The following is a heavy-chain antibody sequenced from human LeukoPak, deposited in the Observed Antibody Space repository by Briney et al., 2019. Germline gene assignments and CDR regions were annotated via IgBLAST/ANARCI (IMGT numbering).Heavy chain of an antibody. D-gene: IGHD2-15*01. CDR1: GGSISSSSYY. CDR2: IYYSGST. Sequence: KPSETLSLTCTVSGGSISSSSYYWGWIRQPPGKGLEWIGYIYYSGSTNYNPSLKSRVTISVDTSKNQFSLKLSSVTAADTAVYYCARSPLGWYHPDWFDPWGQGTLVTVSS. V-gene: IGHV4-61*05. J-gene: IGHJ5*02. CDR3: ARSPLGWYHPDWFDP.